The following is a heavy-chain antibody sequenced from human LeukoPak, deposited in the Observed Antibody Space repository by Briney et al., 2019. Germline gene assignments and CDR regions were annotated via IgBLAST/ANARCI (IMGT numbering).Heavy chain of an antibody. Sequence: PGRSLRLSCAASGFTFSSYAMHWVRQAPGQRLEWMGWINAGNGNTKYSQKFQGRVTITRDTSASTAYMELSSLRSEDTAVYYCARDSGSYSSRSTGWFDPWGQGTLVTVSS. CDR1: GFTFSSYA. CDR2: INAGNGNT. V-gene: IGHV1-3*01. CDR3: ARDSGSYSSRSTGWFDP. J-gene: IGHJ5*02. D-gene: IGHD6-13*01.